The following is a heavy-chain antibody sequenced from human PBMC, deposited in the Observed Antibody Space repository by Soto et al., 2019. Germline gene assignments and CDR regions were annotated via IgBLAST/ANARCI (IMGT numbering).Heavy chain of an antibody. Sequence: GGSLRLSCAASGFTVSSNYMSWVRQAPGKGLEWVSVIYSGGSTYYTDSVKGRFTISRHNSKNTLYLQMNSLRAEDTAVYYCARGITDYLYGMDVWGQGTTVTVSS. CDR3: ARGITDYLYGMDV. J-gene: IGHJ6*02. V-gene: IGHV3-53*04. CDR1: GFTVSSNY. CDR2: IYSGGST.